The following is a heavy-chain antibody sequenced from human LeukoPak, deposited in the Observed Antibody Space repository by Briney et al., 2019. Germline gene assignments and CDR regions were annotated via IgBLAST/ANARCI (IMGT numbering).Heavy chain of an antibody. J-gene: IGHJ4*02. CDR2: IYYSGST. V-gene: IGHV4-39*01. D-gene: IGHD1-26*01. CDR3: ARLSPGIVGATRGQLGLLFDY. Sequence: SETLSLTCTVSGGSISSSSYYWGWIRQPPGKGLEWIGSIYYSGSTYYNPSLKSRVTISVDTSKNQFSLKLSSVTAADTAVYYCARLSPGIVGATRGQLGLLFDYWGQGTLVTVSS. CDR1: GGSISSSSYY.